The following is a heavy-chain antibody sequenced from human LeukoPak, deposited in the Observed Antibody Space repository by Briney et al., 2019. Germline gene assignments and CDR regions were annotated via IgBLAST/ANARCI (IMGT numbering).Heavy chain of an antibody. CDR2: IYYSGST. Sequence: SETLSLTCSVSGGSLHLWYYYWGGIRQSPGKGLEWIGSIYYSGSTYYNPSLKSRLTICVDTSQNQFSLKLSSVTAADTPVYYSVSQKIPTYDYWGQGNMVTVSS. D-gene: IGHD2-2*02. CDR3: VSQKIPTYDY. CDR1: GGSLHLWYYY. V-gene: IGHV4-39*01. J-gene: IGHJ4*02.